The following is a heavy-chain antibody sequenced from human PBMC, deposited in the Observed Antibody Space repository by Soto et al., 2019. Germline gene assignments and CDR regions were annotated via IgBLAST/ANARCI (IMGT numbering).Heavy chain of an antibody. D-gene: IGHD4-17*01. J-gene: IGHJ6*02. CDR2: IIPIFGTA. CDR1: GVTFSSYA. Sequence: ASVKVSCKASGVTFSSYAISWVRQAPGQGLEWMGGIIPIFGTANYAQKFQGRVTITADESTSTAYMELSSLRSEDTAVYYCATQDYGDSYYYGMDVWGQGTTVTISS. CDR3: ATQDYGDSYYYGMDV. V-gene: IGHV1-69*13.